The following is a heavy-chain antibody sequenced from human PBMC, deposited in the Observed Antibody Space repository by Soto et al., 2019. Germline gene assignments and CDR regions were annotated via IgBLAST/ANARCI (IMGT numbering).Heavy chain of an antibody. CDR2: TYYSGST. V-gene: IGHV4-59*01. J-gene: IGHJ4*02. Sequence: SETLSLTCTVSGGSMIAYYWNWMRQPPGKGLQWIGYTYYSGSTTYNPSLKSRVTISVDSSKNQFSLKLDSVTPADTAVYYCARVRGPAGKRHFDYWGPGNLVTVSS. D-gene: IGHD6-13*01. CDR1: GGSMIAYY. CDR3: ARVRGPAGKRHFDY.